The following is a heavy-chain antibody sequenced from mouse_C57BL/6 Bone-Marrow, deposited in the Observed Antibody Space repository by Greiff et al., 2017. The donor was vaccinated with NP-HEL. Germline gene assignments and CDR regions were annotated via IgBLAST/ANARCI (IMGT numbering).Heavy chain of an antibody. CDR2: IHPNSGST. D-gene: IGHD2-4*01. Sequence: VQLQQPGAELVKPGASVKLSCKASGYTFTSYWMHWVKQRPGQGLEWIGMIHPNSGSTNYNEKFKSKATLTVDKSSSTAYMQLSSLTSEDSAVYYCAKYDDDDEYIDYWGQGTTLTVSS. J-gene: IGHJ2*01. CDR3: AKYDDDDEYIDY. V-gene: IGHV1-64*01. CDR1: GYTFTSYW.